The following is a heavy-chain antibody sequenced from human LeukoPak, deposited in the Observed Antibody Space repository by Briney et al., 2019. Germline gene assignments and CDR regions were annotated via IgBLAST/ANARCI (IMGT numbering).Heavy chain of an antibody. CDR3: ARDRNGPGYSREFDY. Sequence: ASVEVSCKASGYTFTDYYLHWVRQAPGQGLEWMGWINPNTGGTNYAQKFHGRVTMTSDTSISTAYMELSRLRSDDTAEYYCARDRNGPGYSREFDYWGQGTLVTVSS. V-gene: IGHV1-2*02. CDR2: INPNTGGT. CDR1: GYTFTDYY. J-gene: IGHJ4*02. D-gene: IGHD6-13*01.